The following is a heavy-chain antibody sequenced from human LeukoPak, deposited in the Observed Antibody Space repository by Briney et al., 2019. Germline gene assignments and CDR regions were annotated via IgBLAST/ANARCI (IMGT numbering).Heavy chain of an antibody. J-gene: IGHJ4*02. D-gene: IGHD5-24*01. CDR1: GYTFTGYY. Sequence: ASVKVSCKASGYTFTGYYMHWVRQAPGQGLEWMGWINPNSGGTNYAQKFQGRVTMTRDTSISTAYMEVSRLRSDDTAVYYYARVRDGYNYGYWGQGTLVTVSS. CDR3: ARVRDGYNYGY. CDR2: INPNSGGT. V-gene: IGHV1-2*02.